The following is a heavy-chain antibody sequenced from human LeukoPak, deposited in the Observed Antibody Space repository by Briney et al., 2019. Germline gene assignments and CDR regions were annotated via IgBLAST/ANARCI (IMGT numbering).Heavy chain of an antibody. Sequence: ASVKVSCKASGGTFSSYAISWVRQAPGQGLEWLGGIIPIFGTANYAQKFQGRVTITADESTSTAYMELSSLRSEDTAVSYCARGDSSGWFSRDYYGMDVWGKGTTVTVSS. D-gene: IGHD6-19*01. V-gene: IGHV1-69*01. CDR2: IIPIFGTA. CDR1: GGTFSSYA. CDR3: ARGDSSGWFSRDYYGMDV. J-gene: IGHJ6*04.